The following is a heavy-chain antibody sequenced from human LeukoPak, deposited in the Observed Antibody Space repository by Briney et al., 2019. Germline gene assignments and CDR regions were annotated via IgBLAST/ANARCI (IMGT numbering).Heavy chain of an antibody. CDR1: VGSLSIYH. CDR3: ARRSVLGPHIYGMDV. V-gene: IGHV4-59*08. J-gene: IGHJ6*02. Sequence: SETLSLTCTVSVGSLSIYHWSWIRQPPGKGLEGIGYFYYSGSTNYIPSLKSRVNISVDTSKHQSSLKLRPVTAADTAVYYCARRSVLGPHIYGMDVWGQGTTVTVSS. D-gene: IGHD1-26*01. CDR2: FYYSGST.